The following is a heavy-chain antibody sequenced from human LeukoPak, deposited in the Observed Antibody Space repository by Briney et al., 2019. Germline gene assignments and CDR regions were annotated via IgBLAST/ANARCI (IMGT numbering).Heavy chain of an antibody. J-gene: IGHJ3*01. D-gene: IGHD3-22*01. V-gene: IGHV3-74*01. CDR1: GFTFSSYW. CDR2: INTDGSIT. Sequence: SGGSLRLSCAASGFTFSSYWMHWVRQAPGKGLEWVSHINTDGSITSYAGSVKGRFTISRDNAKNTLYMQMNSLRAEDTAVYYCARFDNGFDVWGQGTMVTVSS. CDR3: ARFDNGFDV.